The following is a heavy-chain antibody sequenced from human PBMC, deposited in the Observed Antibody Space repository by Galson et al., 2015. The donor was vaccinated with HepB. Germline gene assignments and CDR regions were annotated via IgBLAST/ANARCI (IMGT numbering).Heavy chain of an antibody. D-gene: IGHD1-26*01. Sequence: SLRLSCAASGFTFSSYWMNWVRQAPGKGLEWVANINQDGSEKYFVDSVKGRFTISRDNAKNSLYLHMNSLRADDTAVYYCARDGEGPGIYFDYWGQGTLVTVSS. J-gene: IGHJ4*02. V-gene: IGHV3-7*01. CDR3: ARDGEGPGIYFDY. CDR1: GFTFSSYW. CDR2: INQDGSEK.